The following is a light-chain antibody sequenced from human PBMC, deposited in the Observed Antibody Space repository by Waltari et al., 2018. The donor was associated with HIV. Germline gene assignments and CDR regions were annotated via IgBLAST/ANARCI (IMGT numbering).Light chain of an antibody. V-gene: IGLV4-69*01. CDR3: QTWGTGIAV. CDR2: VNSDGSH. Sequence: QPVLTQPPSASGSLGASVKLTCTLSSGHSSHAIAWRQQQPEKGPRFLMKVNSDGSHNRGAGIPDRFSGSTYGAERCLTISSLQSEDEADYYCQTWGTGIAVFGGGTKLTVL. CDR1: SGHSSHA. J-gene: IGLJ3*02.